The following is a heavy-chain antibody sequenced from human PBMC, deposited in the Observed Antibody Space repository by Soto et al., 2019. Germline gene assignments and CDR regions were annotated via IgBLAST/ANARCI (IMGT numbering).Heavy chain of an antibody. D-gene: IGHD3-22*01. CDR3: ARGMAGLYYYDSRGDFPVGLDAFDI. J-gene: IGHJ3*02. CDR1: GYTFTSYY. Sequence: ASVKVSCKASGYTFTSYYIHWVRQAPVQGLEWMGIINPSGGSTSYAQKFQGRVTMTRDTDTSTVYMELISLRSEDTAVYDCARGMAGLYYYDSRGDFPVGLDAFDIW. V-gene: IGHV1-46*01. CDR2: INPSGGST.